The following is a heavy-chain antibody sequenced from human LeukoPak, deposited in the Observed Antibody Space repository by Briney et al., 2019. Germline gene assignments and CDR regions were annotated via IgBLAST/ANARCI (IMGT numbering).Heavy chain of an antibody. V-gene: IGHV3-7*01. D-gene: IGHD3-3*01. CDR3: MRWSHDSGYYYMDV. CDR2: IKQDGGER. Sequence: GGSLRLSCAASGFIFSNYWMGWVRRGPGKGLEWVANIKQDGGERYYVDSVKGPFTISRDNAKNSLYLEMNSLRAEDTAVYYCMRWSHDSGYYYMDVWGKGTTVTVSS. CDR1: GFIFSNYW. J-gene: IGHJ6*03.